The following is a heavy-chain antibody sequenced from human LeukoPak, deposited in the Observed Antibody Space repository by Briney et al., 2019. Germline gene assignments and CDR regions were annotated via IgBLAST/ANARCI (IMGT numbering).Heavy chain of an antibody. CDR1: GGTFSSYT. J-gene: IGHJ3*02. D-gene: IGHD5-24*01. CDR3: ARADHPRGWI. CDR2: IIPILGIA. V-gene: IGHV1-69*02. Sequence: SVQVSCKASGGTFSSYTISWVRQAPGQGLEWMGRIIPILGIANYAQKFQGRVTITADKSPSTAYMELSSLRSEDTAVYYCARADHPRGWIWGQGTMVTVSS.